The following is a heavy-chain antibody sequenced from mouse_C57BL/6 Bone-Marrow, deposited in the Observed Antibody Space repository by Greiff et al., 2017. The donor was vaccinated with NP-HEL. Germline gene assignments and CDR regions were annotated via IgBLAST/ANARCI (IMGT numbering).Heavy chain of an antibody. CDR3: ASYDYDWYFDV. D-gene: IGHD2-4*01. V-gene: IGHV5-17*01. J-gene: IGHJ1*03. CDR2: ISSGSSTI. CDR1: GFTFSDYG. Sequence: EVQGVESGGGLVKPGGSLKLSCAASGFTFSDYGMHWVRQAPEKGLEWVAYISSGSSTIYYADTVKGRFTISRDNAKNTLFLQMSMLRSEDTAMYYCASYDYDWYFDVWGTGTTGTVSS.